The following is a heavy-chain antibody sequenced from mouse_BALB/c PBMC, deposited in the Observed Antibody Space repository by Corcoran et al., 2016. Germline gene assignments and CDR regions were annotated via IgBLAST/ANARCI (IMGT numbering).Heavy chain of an antibody. CDR2: INTYTGEP. CDR1: GYTFTNYG. Sequence: QIQLVQSGPELKKTGETVKISCKDSGYTFTNYGMNWVKQDPGKGLKWMGWINTYTGEPTYDDDFKGRFAFSLENSASTAYLQINNLKNEDTATYFCAREPYAMDYWGQGTSVTVSS. CDR3: AREPYAMDY. V-gene: IGHV9-3-1*01. J-gene: IGHJ4*01.